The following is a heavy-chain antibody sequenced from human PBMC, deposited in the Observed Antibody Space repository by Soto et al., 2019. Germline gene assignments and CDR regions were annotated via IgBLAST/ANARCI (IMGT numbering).Heavy chain of an antibody. CDR2: IYYSGST. CDR1: GASVSTGDYY. J-gene: IGHJ1*01. D-gene: IGHD3-22*01. V-gene: IGHV4-30-4*01. CDR3: AILGYDVGL. Sequence: QVQLQESGPGLVKPSQTLSLTCTVSGASVSTGDYYWSWIRQPPGKGLEWIGYIYYSGSTYYNPSLQSRVSVSIDTSKNQFSLKLTSVTAADTAVYYCAILGYDVGLWGQGTLVAVSS.